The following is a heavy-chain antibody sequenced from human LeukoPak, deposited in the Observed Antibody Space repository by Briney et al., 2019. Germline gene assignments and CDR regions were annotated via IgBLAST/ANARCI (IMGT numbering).Heavy chain of an antibody. CDR2: IYWDDDR. V-gene: IGHV2-5*02. J-gene: IGHJ4*02. D-gene: IGHD6-19*01. CDR1: GISLTTSGVG. CDR3: AHSPRYSSGWYYDY. Sequence: SGPTLVNPTRTLTLTCTFSGISLTTSGVGVGWIRQPPGKALEWLALIYWDDDRRYSPSLKSGLTNTKDTSKNQVVLTMTNMDSEDSATYYCAHSPRYSSGWYYDYWGQGIMVAVSS.